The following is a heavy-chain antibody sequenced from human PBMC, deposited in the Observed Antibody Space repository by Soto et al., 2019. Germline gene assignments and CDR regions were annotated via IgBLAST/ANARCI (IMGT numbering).Heavy chain of an antibody. CDR3: AKDGRYNWNGGYYFDY. D-gene: IGHD1-1*01. CDR1: GFTFDDYA. J-gene: IGHJ4*02. CDR2: ISWNSGSI. Sequence: GGSLRLSCAASGFTFDDYAMHWVRQAPGKGLEWVSGISWNSGSIGYADSVKGRFTISRDNAKNSLYLQMNSLRAEDTALYYCAKDGRYNWNGGYYFDYWGQGTLVTVSS. V-gene: IGHV3-9*01.